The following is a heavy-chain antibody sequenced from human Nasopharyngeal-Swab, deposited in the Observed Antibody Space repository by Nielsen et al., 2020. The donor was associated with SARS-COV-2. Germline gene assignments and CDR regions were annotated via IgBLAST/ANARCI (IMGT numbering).Heavy chain of an antibody. Sequence: VRQMPGKGLEWMGIINPSGGSTSYAQKFQGRVTMTRDTSTSTVYMELSSLRSEDTAVYYCARVLGHYDILTGYYSTQNDAFDIWGQGTMVTVSS. CDR2: INPSGGST. D-gene: IGHD3-9*01. V-gene: IGHV1-46*01. J-gene: IGHJ3*02. CDR3: ARVLGHYDILTGYYSTQNDAFDI.